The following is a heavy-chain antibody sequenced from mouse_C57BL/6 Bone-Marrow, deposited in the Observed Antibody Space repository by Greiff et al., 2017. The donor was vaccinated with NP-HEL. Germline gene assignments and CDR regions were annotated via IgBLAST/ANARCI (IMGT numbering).Heavy chain of an antibody. CDR3: ARPTVERDYFDY. Sequence: VQLHQSGAELVRPWTSVKVSCKASGYAFTNYLIEWVKQRPGQGLEWIGVINPGSGGTNYNEKFKGKATLTADKSSSTAYMQLSSLTSEDSAVYFCARPTVERDYFDYWGQGTTLTVSS. V-gene: IGHV1-54*01. J-gene: IGHJ2*01. CDR2: INPGSGGT. CDR1: GYAFTNYL. D-gene: IGHD1-1*01.